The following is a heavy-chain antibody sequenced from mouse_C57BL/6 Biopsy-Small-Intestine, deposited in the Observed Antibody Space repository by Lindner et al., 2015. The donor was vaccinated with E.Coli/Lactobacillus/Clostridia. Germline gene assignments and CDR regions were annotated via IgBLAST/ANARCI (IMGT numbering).Heavy chain of an antibody. CDR3: ASGWVAPLPDS. D-gene: IGHD1-1*02. CDR1: GGTFSSYA. V-gene: IGHV1-81*01. Sequence: SVKVSCKASGGTFSSYAISWVRQAPGQGLEWMGGIIPIFGTADYAQKFQGRVTITADESTSTAYMELSSLRSEDTAVYYCASGWVAPLPDSWGQGTLVTVSS. CDR2: IIPIFGTA. J-gene: IGHJ4*01.